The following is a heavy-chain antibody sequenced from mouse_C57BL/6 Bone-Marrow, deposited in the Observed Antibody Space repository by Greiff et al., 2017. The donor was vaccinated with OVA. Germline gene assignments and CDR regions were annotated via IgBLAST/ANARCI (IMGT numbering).Heavy chain of an antibody. Sequence: VMLVESGPGLVQPSQSLSITCTVSGFSLTSYGVHWVRQSPGKGLEWLGVIWRGGSTDYNAAFMSRLSITKDNSKSQVFFKMNRLQADDTAIYYCAKMGHYYGSRYYAMDYWGQGTSVTVSS. CDR2: IWRGGST. V-gene: IGHV2-5*01. J-gene: IGHJ4*01. CDR3: AKMGHYYGSRYYAMDY. D-gene: IGHD1-1*01. CDR1: GFSLTSYG.